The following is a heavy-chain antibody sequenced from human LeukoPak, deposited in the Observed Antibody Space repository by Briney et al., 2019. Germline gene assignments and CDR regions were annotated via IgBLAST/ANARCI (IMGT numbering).Heavy chain of an antibody. CDR2: ISGSGGST. CDR3: AKAPPSSYYYYYGMDV. Sequence: PGGSLRLSCAASGFTFSSYAMSWVRQAPGKGLEWVSAISGSGGSTYYADAVKGRFTIPRHISKNTLYLQMNSLRAEDTAVYYCAKAPPSSYYYYYGMDVWGQGTTVTVSS. CDR1: GFTFSSYA. D-gene: IGHD6-13*01. V-gene: IGHV3-23*01. J-gene: IGHJ6*02.